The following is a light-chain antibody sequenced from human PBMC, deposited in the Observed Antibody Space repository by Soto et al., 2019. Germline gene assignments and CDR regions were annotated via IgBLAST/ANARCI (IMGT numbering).Light chain of an antibody. J-gene: IGKJ2*01. V-gene: IGKV1-9*01. CDR2: AAS. Sequence: IQLTQSPSSLPASVGDWVTITCRASRGISDSLAWYQQKPGKAPNLLIYAASTLQSGVPSRFSGSGSGTDFTLTITSLQPEDSSTYFCQHLNSFPYTFGQGTRLEI. CDR3: QHLNSFPYT. CDR1: RGISDS.